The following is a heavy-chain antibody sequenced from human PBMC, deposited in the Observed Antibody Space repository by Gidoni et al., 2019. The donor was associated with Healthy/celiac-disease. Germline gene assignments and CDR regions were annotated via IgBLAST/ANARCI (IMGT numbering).Heavy chain of an antibody. CDR1: GFTFSSYA. V-gene: IGHV3-23*01. D-gene: IGHD6-13*01. CDR2: ISGSGGST. J-gene: IGHJ6*02. CDR3: AKLSEQQPYVGGMDV. Sequence: EVQLLESGGGLVQPGGSLRLYCAASGFTFSSYAMSWVRQAPGKGLEWVSAISGSGGSTYYADSVKGRFTISRDNSKNTLYLQMNSLRAEDTAVYYCAKLSEQQPYVGGMDVWGQGTTVTVSS.